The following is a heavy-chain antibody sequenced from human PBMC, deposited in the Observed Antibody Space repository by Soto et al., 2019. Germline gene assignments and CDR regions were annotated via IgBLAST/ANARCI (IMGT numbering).Heavy chain of an antibody. J-gene: IGHJ4*02. V-gene: IGHV4-59*08. Sequence: SETLSLTCTVSGGSISSYYWSWIRQPPGKGLEWIGYIYYSGSTNYNPSLKSRVTISVDTSKNQFSLKLSSVTAADTAVYYCARQDWNYYFDYWGQGTLVTVS. D-gene: IGHD1-7*01. CDR1: GGSISSYY. CDR2: IYYSGST. CDR3: ARQDWNYYFDY.